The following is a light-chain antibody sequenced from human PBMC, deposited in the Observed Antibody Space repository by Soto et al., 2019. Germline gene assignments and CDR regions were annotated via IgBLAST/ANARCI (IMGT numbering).Light chain of an antibody. J-gene: IGKJ3*01. V-gene: IGKV3-20*01. CDR1: QSFSSSY. CDR3: QQYGSSPFT. Sequence: EIVLTQSPGTLSLSPGERATLSCRASQSFSSSYLAWYQQKPGQAPRLLIYGASSRATGIPDRFSGSGSGTDFTLTSSRLDAEVFVVYCWQQYGSSPFTFGPGTKVDIK. CDR2: GAS.